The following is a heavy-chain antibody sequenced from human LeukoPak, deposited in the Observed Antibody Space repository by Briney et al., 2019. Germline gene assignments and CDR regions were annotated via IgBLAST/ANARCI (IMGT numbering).Heavy chain of an antibody. CDR1: GGSFSGYY. D-gene: IGHD3-3*01. V-gene: IGHV4-34*01. J-gene: IGHJ6*03. CDR2: INHSGST. Sequence: SETLSLTCGVYGGSFSGYYWSWIRQPPGKGLEWIGEINHSGSTNYNPSLKSRVTISADTSKNQFSLKLSSVTAADTAVYYCARGGPTYYDFWSGPNGYYYYMDVWGKGTTVTVSS. CDR3: ARGGPTYYDFWSGPNGYYYYMDV.